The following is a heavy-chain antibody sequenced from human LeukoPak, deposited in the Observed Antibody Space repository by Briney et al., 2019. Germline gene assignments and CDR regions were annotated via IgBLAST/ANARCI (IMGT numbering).Heavy chain of an antibody. CDR1: GGSFSGYY. J-gene: IGHJ5*02. CDR2: INHSGST. V-gene: IGHV4-34*01. CDR3: ARHSGGTYYVNFDP. D-gene: IGHD1-26*01. Sequence: SETLSLTCAVYGGSFSGYYWSWIRQPPGKGLEWIGEINHSGSTNYNPSLKSRVTISVDTSKNQFSLKLSSVTAAGTAVYYCARHSGGTYYVNFDPWGQGTLVTVSS.